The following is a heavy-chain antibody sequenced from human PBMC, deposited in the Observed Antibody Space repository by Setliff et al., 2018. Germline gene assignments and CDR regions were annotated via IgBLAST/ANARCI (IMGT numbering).Heavy chain of an antibody. Sequence: PGGSLRLSCAASGFTFTNYWINWVRQAPGKGLEWVANIKQDESEKHYADSVKGRFTISRDNAENSLYLQMNSLRAEDTAVYYCARTCSGSGCYAGLESWGQGTPVTVSS. D-gene: IGHD2-15*01. V-gene: IGHV3-7*01. CDR3: ARTCSGSGCYAGLES. J-gene: IGHJ4*02. CDR1: GFTFTNYW. CDR2: IKQDESEK.